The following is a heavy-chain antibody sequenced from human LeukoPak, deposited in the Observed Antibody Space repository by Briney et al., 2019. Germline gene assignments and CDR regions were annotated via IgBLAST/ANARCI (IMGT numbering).Heavy chain of an antibody. Sequence: ASVKVSCKASGYTFTTFGINWVRQAPGQGLEWMGWINTNTGNPTYAQGFTGRFLFSLDTSVTTAYLQICSLEAEDTAVYYCARDSVTMVRGRNWFDPWGQGTLVTVSS. CDR1: GYTFTTFG. D-gene: IGHD3-10*01. V-gene: IGHV7-4-1*01. CDR3: ARDSVTMVRGRNWFDP. J-gene: IGHJ5*02. CDR2: INTNTGNP.